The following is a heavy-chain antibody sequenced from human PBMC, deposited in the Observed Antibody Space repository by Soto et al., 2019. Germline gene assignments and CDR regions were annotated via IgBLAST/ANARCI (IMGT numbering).Heavy chain of an antibody. D-gene: IGHD3-16*01. J-gene: IGHJ3*02. CDR1: GFSLRTNKVG. Sequence: QITLKESGPTLVKPTQTLTVTCTFSGFSLRTNKVGVGWIRQPPGKAPEWLALIYWDDDKRYSPSLESRLTITKDTSKNQVVLTMTNMDPVDTATYYCAHTYPPAFDIWGQGTMVTVSS. CDR3: AHTYPPAFDI. CDR2: IYWDDDK. V-gene: IGHV2-5*02.